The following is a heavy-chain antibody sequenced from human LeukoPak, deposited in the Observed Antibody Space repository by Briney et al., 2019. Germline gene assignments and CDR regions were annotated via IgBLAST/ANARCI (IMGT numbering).Heavy chain of an antibody. D-gene: IGHD1-26*01. CDR3: ARDIVGVGATAGTFDY. CDR1: GYTFTSYG. J-gene: IGHJ4*02. V-gene: IGHV1-18*01. Sequence: GASVKVSCTASGYTFTSYGISWVRQAPGQGLERMGGISAYNGNTNYAQRLQGRVTMTTDTSTSTAYMELRSLRSDDTDVYYCARDIVGVGATAGTFDYWGQGTLVTVSS. CDR2: ISAYNGNT.